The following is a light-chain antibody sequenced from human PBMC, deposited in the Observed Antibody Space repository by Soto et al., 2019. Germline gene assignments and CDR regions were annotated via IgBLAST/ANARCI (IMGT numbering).Light chain of an antibody. CDR3: QQYNNWPLT. Sequence: EIVMTQSPATLSVSPGESATLSCRASQSVSNNLAWYQQKPGQATRLLIYGASARATGIPARFSGSGSGTEFTLTISSLQSEDFAVYYCQQYNNWPLTFGGGTKVEIK. CDR1: QSVSNN. J-gene: IGKJ4*01. V-gene: IGKV3-15*01. CDR2: GAS.